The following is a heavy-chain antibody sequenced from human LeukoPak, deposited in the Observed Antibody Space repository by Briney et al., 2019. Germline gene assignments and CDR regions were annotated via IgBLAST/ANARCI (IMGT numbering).Heavy chain of an antibody. J-gene: IGHJ6*03. CDR1: GYTFTGYY. D-gene: IGHD6-13*01. V-gene: IGHV1-2*02. CDR2: INPNSGGT. CDR3: ARDSLPSSSWYYYYYYMDV. Sequence: ASVTVSCKASGYTFTGYYMHWVRQAPGQGLELMGWINPNSGGTNYAQKFQGRVTMTRDTSISTAYMELSRLRSDDTAVYYCARDSLPSSSWYYYYYYMDVWGKGTTVTVSS.